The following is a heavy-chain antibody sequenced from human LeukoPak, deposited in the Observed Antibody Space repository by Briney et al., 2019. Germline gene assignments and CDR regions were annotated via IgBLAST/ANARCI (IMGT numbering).Heavy chain of an antibody. CDR3: AMVATVTTAWFDP. V-gene: IGHV3-23*01. Sequence: QPGGSLRLSCAASAFTISSYGMTWVRQAPGKGLEWVALISGSGGSTYYADSVKGRFTISRDNAKNTLYLQMNSLRAEDTAVYYCAMVATVTTAWFDPWGQGTLVTVSS. D-gene: IGHD4-11*01. CDR1: AFTISSYG. J-gene: IGHJ5*02. CDR2: ISGSGGST.